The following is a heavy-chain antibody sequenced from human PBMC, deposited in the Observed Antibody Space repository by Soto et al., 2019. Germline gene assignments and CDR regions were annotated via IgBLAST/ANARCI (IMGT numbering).Heavy chain of an antibody. CDR2: INPSGGST. J-gene: IGHJ4*02. V-gene: IGHV1-46*01. CDR3: ARGVNRPYYYDSSGYPDY. Sequence: ASVKVSCKASVYTFTSYYMHWVRQAPGQGLEWMGIINPSGGSTSYAQKFQGRVTMTRDTSTSTVYMELSSLRSEDTAVYYCARGVNRPYYYDSSGYPDYWGQGTLVTVSS. D-gene: IGHD3-22*01. CDR1: VYTFTSYY.